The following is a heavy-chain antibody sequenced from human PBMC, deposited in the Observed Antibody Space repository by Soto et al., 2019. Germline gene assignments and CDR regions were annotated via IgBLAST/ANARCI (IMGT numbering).Heavy chain of an antibody. V-gene: IGHV4-34*01. CDR2: INHSGST. D-gene: IGHD3-10*01. Sequence: SETLSLTCAVYGGSFSGYYWSWIRQPPGKGLEWTGEINHSGSTNYNPSLKSRVTISVDTSKNQFSLKLSSVTAADTAVYYCARGYGSGSYYGYYMDVWGKGTTVTVSS. CDR1: GGSFSGYY. CDR3: ARGYGSGSYYGYYMDV. J-gene: IGHJ6*03.